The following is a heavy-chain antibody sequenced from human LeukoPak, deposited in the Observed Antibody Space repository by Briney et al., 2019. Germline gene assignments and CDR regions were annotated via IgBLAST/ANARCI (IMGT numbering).Heavy chain of an antibody. D-gene: IGHD6-13*01. CDR2: ISNSGGNT. J-gene: IGHJ4*02. V-gene: IGHV3-23*01. CDR3: ARGRYSSSWLDY. Sequence: PGESLRLSCAASGFAFSTYSMSWLRQAPGKGLEWVSVISNSGGNTYYADPVKGRFTISRDNSKNTLYLQMNSLRAEDTAVYYCARGRYSSSWLDYWGQGTLVTVSS. CDR1: GFAFSTYS.